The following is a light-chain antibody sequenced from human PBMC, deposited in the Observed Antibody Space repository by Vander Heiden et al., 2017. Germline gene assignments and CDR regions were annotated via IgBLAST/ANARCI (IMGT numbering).Light chain of an antibody. CDR2: WAS. J-gene: IGKJ3*01. V-gene: IGKV4-1*01. Sequence: DIVMTQSPDSLAVSLGERATIQCKSSQSVLHSSNNKNYLAWYQQKPGQPPKLLIYWASTRDSGVPDRISGSGSGTDFTLTISSLQAEDVAVYYCQQYYTTPFTFGPGTTVDIK. CDR3: QQYYTTPFT. CDR1: QSVLHSSNNKNY.